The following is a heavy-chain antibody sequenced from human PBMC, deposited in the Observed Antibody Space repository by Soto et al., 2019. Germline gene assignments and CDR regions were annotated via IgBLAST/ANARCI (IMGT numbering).Heavy chain of an antibody. J-gene: IGHJ5*02. Sequence: SETLSLTCAVSGGSISSGGYSWTWIRQPPGKGLEWIGEIYHSGSTNYNPSLKSRVTISVDKSKNQFSLKLSSVTAADTAVYYCARDTYYYDSSGSNWFDPWGQGTLVTVSS. D-gene: IGHD3-22*01. CDR1: GGSISSGGYS. CDR2: IYHSGST. V-gene: IGHV4-30-2*01. CDR3: ARDTYYYDSSGSNWFDP.